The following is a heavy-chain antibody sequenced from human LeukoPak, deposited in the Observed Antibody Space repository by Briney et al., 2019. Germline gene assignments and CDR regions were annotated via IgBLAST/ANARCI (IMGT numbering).Heavy chain of an antibody. CDR3: ARAYCGGDCYLDY. D-gene: IGHD2-21*02. CDR1: GGSISSYY. Sequence: SETLSLTCTVSGGSISSYYWSWIRQPPGKGLEWIGYIYYSGSTNYNPSLKSRVTISVDTSKNQFSLKLSSVTAADTAVYYCARAYCGGDCYLDYWGQGTLDTVSS. CDR2: IYYSGST. V-gene: IGHV4-59*01. J-gene: IGHJ4*02.